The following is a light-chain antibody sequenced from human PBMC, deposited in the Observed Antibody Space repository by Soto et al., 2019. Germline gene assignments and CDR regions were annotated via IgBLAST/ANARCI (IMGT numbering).Light chain of an antibody. Sequence: EIVMTQSPATLSVSPGERATLSCRASQSVSSNFAWYQQKPVQAPRLLIYGASTRATGIPARFSGSGSGTEFTLTISSLQSEDFAVYYCQQYNNWPPRTFGQGNKLEIK. CDR3: QQYNNWPPRT. CDR2: GAS. V-gene: IGKV3-15*01. J-gene: IGKJ2*01. CDR1: QSVSSN.